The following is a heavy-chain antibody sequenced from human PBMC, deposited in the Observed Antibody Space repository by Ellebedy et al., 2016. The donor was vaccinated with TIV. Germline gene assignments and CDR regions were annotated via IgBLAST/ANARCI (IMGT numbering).Heavy chain of an antibody. CDR3: ARVGRIAAKGYFDY. V-gene: IGHV3-74*01. D-gene: IGHD6-13*01. CDR1: GFTFSSYW. Sequence: GESLKISXAASGFTFSSYWMHWVRQAPGKGLVWVSRINSDGSSTSYADSVKGRFTISRDNAKNSLYLQMNSLRAEDTAVYYCARVGRIAAKGYFDYWGQGTLVTVSS. J-gene: IGHJ4*02. CDR2: INSDGSST.